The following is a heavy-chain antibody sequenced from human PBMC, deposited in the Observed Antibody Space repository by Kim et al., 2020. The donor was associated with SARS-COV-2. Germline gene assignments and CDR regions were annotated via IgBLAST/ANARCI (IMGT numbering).Heavy chain of an antibody. V-gene: IGHV3-30*07. D-gene: IGHD2-2*01. CDR3: ARGRFCSSSNCYSYMDV. Sequence: VQGRFTISRDKSKNTLYLQMNSLRADDTAVYFCARGRFCSSSNCYSYMDVWGKGTTVIVSS. J-gene: IGHJ6*03.